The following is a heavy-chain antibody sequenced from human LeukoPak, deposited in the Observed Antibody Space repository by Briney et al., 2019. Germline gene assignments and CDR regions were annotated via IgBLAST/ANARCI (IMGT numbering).Heavy chain of an antibody. Sequence: SVKVSCKASGGTFSSYAISWVRQAPGQGLEWMGGIIPIFGTANYAQKFQVRVTITADESTSTAYMELSSLRSEDTAVYYCARGEDYYGSGSYYNSFDYWGQGTLVTVSS. CDR2: IIPIFGTA. J-gene: IGHJ4*02. CDR3: ARGEDYYGSGSYYNSFDY. CDR1: GGTFSSYA. V-gene: IGHV1-69*01. D-gene: IGHD3-10*01.